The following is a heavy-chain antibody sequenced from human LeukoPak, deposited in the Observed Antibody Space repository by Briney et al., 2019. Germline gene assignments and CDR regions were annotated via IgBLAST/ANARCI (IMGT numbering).Heavy chain of an antibody. CDR3: ARGGRGLSDGNDY. CDR1: GFTFSSYA. CDR2: ISYDGGNK. V-gene: IGHV3-30-3*01. Sequence: PGGSLRLSCAASGFTFSSYAMHWVRQAPGKGLEWVAVISYDGGNKYYADSVKGRFTISRDNSKNTLYLQMNSLRAEDSAVYYCARGGRGLSDGNDYWGQGTLVTVSS. J-gene: IGHJ4*02. D-gene: IGHD5-18*01.